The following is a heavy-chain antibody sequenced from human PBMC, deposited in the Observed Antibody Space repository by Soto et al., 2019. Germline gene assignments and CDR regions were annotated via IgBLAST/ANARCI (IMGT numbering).Heavy chain of an antibody. V-gene: IGHV4-61*01. D-gene: IGHD4-17*01. J-gene: IGHJ4*02. CDR3: ARGATVTQYDY. CDR1: GVSVNSGSFY. Sequence: QVQLQESGPGLVKPSETLSLTCTVSGVSVNSGSFYWAWIRQPPGKGLEWIGFGSYSGTTNYKPSLKSRVTISVDTSGSQISLKVTSLTAADTAVYYCARGATVTQYDYWGQGTLVTVSS. CDR2: GSYSGTT.